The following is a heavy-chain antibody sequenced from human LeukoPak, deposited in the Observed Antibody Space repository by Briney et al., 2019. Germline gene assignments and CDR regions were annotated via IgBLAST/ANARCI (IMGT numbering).Heavy chain of an antibody. CDR3: ATDANYGDYDPVIYYMDV. CDR1: GFTFSIYW. D-gene: IGHD4-17*01. Sequence: GGSLRLSCAASGFTFSIYWMNWVRQAPGKGLEWVAHIQQDGGEKYYVDSVKGRFTISRDNAKNSLFLQMNSLRAEDTAVYYCATDANYGDYDPVIYYMDVWGKGTTVTVSS. V-gene: IGHV3-7*01. CDR2: IQQDGGEK. J-gene: IGHJ6*03.